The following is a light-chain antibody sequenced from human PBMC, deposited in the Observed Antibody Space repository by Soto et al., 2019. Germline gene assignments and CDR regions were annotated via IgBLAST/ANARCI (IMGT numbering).Light chain of an antibody. CDR1: SSDVGGYNF. Sequence: QSVLTQPASVSGSPGQSITISCTGTSSDVGGYNFVSWYQHHPGKAPQLMIFEVSNRPSGISYRFSGSKSGNTASLTISGLQAEDEADYYCSSYTSSSTLYVLGTGTKVTVL. CDR2: EVS. V-gene: IGLV2-14*01. J-gene: IGLJ1*01. CDR3: SSYTSSSTLYV.